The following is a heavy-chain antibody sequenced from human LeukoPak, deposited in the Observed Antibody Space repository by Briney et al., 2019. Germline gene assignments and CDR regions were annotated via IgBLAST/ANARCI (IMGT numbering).Heavy chain of an antibody. J-gene: IGHJ4*02. CDR3: AKDFSLGGSHFDH. CDR1: GFTFSSFG. Sequence: GGSLRLSCAASGFTFSSFGMHWVRQAPGKGLEWVAFIRYDGSDKYYVDSVKGRFTISRDNSKKTLYLQLNSLRAEDTSIYYCAKDFSLGGSHFDHWGQGTLVTVSS. D-gene: IGHD3-10*01. CDR2: IRYDGSDK. V-gene: IGHV3-30*02.